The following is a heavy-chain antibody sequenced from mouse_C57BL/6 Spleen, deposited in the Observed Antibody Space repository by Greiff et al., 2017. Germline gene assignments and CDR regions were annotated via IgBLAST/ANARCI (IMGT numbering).Heavy chain of an antibody. CDR2: ISYSGST. D-gene: IGHD1-1*01. V-gene: IGHV3-1*01. Sequence: EVQLQESGPGMVKPSQSLSLTCTVTGYSITSGYDWHWIRHFPGNKLEWMGYISYSGSTNYNPSLKSRISITHDTSKNHFFLKLNSVTTEDTATYYCARAYYYGSSYGYFDVWGTGTTVTVSS. CDR3: ARAYYYGSSYGYFDV. CDR1: GYSITSGYD. J-gene: IGHJ1*03.